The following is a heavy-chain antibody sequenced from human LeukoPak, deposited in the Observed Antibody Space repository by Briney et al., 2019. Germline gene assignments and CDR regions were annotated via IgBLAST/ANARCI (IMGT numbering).Heavy chain of an antibody. CDR3: ARSGKDSSSWPNFDY. Sequence: HPGGSLRLSCAASGFTFSSYAMSWVRQAPGKGLEWVSAISGSGGSTYYADSVKGRFTISRDNSKNTLYLQMNSLRAEDTAVYYCARSGKDSSSWPNFDYWGQGTLVTVSS. CDR1: GFTFSSYA. J-gene: IGHJ4*02. V-gene: IGHV3-23*01. D-gene: IGHD6-13*01. CDR2: ISGSGGST.